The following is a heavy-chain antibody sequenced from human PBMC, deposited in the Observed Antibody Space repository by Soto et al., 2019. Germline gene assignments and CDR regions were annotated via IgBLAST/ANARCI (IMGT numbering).Heavy chain of an antibody. Sequence: ASVKVSCKASGYTFTTYYIHWVRQAPGQGLEWMGFINPSGGSTSYAQKFQGRVTMTRDTSTSTVYMELSSLRSEDTAVYYCARNVNPVFDYWGQGTPVTVSS. D-gene: IGHD3-10*02. J-gene: IGHJ4*02. CDR3: ARNVNPVFDY. CDR2: INPSGGST. CDR1: GYTFTTYY. V-gene: IGHV1-46*01.